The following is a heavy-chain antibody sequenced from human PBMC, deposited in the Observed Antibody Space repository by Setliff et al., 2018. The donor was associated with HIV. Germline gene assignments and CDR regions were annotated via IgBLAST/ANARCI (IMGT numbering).Heavy chain of an antibody. J-gene: IGHJ4*02. D-gene: IGHD4-4*01. CDR3: ARALHYSNYVYFDY. Sequence: ASVKVSCKASGYTFSSYVMNWVRQAPGHKLEWMGWINAGNGYTKYSQKFQGRVSITRDTSASTAYMELSSLRSEDTAVYYCARALHYSNYVYFDYWGQGTLVTVSS. CDR1: GYTFSSYV. CDR2: INAGNGYT. V-gene: IGHV1-3*01.